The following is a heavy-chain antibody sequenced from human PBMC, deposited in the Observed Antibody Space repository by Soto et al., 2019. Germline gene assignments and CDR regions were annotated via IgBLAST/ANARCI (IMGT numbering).Heavy chain of an antibody. J-gene: IGHJ4*02. CDR1: GFTVSNNY. CDR2: IYSGGST. D-gene: IGHD3-16*01. Sequence: EEQLVESGGDLVQPGGSLRLSCAASGFTVSNNYMSWVRQAPGKGLEWVSLIYSGGSTYYADSVKGRFTISRDSSKNKLYLQMNSLRADDTAMYYCAAYSHKGYWGQGTLVT. V-gene: IGHV3-66*01. CDR3: AAYSHKGY.